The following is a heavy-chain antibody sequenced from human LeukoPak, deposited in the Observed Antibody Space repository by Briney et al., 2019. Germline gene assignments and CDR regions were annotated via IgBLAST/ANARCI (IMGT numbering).Heavy chain of an antibody. V-gene: IGHV4-4*07. CDR1: GGSISSYY. CDR3: ARDSSDYDLWSGYLEDWFDP. J-gene: IGHJ5*02. CDR2: IYTSGST. D-gene: IGHD3-3*01. Sequence: KPSETLSLTCTVSGGSISSYYWSWIRQPAGKGLEWIGRIYTSGSTNYNPSLKSRVTMSVDTSKNQFSLKLSSVTAADTAVYYCARDSSDYDLWSGYLEDWFDPWGQGTLVTVSS.